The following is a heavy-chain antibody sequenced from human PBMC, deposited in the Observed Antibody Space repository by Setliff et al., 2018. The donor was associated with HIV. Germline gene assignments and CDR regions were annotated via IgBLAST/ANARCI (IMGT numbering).Heavy chain of an antibody. CDR2: IDAYNGDT. CDR1: SYTFTSYG. V-gene: IGHV1-18*01. Sequence: AASVKVSCKASSYTFTSYGVSWVRQAPGQGLEWLGRIDAYNGDTNYAQNLQDRVTLTTDTSTNTAYMELRNLRSDDTAVYFCARDLGAFSSAWYVTIGDYWGPGTLVTVSS. D-gene: IGHD6-13*01. CDR3: ARDLGAFSSAWYVTIGDY. J-gene: IGHJ4*02.